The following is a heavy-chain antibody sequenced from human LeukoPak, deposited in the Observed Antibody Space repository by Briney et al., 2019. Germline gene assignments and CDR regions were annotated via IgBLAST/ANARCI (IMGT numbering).Heavy chain of an antibody. CDR2: ISGSGGST. CDR1: GFTFNTYA. V-gene: IGHV3-23*01. Sequence: PGGSLRLSCAASGFTFNTYAMSWVRQAPGKGLEWVSTISGSGGSTYYADSVKGRFTISRDNSKNTLYLQMNSLRAEDTAVSYCAKYTAYSTGWPSYWGQGTLVTVS. CDR3: AKYTAYSTGWPSY. D-gene: IGHD6-19*01. J-gene: IGHJ4*02.